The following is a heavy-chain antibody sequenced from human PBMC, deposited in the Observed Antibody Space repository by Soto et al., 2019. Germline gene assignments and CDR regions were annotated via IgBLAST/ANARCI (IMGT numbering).Heavy chain of an antibody. D-gene: IGHD5-12*01. V-gene: IGHV1-69*04. Sequence: SVKVSCKASGGTFSSYTISWVRQAPGQGLEWMGRIIPILGIANYAQKFQGRVTITADKSTGTAYMELSSLRSEDTAVYYCARDSGYDWGYFDYWGQGTLVTVSS. CDR1: GGTFSSYT. CDR3: ARDSGYDWGYFDY. CDR2: IIPILGIA. J-gene: IGHJ4*02.